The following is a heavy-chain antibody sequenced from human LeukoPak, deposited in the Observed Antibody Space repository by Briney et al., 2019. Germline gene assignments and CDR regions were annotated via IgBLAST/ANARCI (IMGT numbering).Heavy chain of an antibody. CDR2: INPNSGDN. D-gene: IGHD2-21*01. V-gene: IGHV1-2*02. CDR1: GYGFSDYY. J-gene: IGHJ4*02. Sequence: ASVKVSCKASGYGFSDYYMHWVRQAPREGLEYMGWINPNSGDNSCAQKFQGRVSMTRDTSITTLYMELTSLRSDDTAVYFCARGGGIQSCGGKTCFRGFVYWGQGTLVTVSS. CDR3: ARGGGIQSCGGKTCFRGFVY.